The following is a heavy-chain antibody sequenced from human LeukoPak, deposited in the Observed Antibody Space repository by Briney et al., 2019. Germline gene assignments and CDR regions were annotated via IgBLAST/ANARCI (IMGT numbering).Heavy chain of an antibody. CDR3: AKDRTPMAAVAGFDY. CDR1: GFTFSLYW. CDR2: ISGSGGST. J-gene: IGHJ4*02. Sequence: GGSLRLSCAASGFTFSLYWMNWVRQAPGKGLEWVSAISGSGGSTYYADSVKGRFTISRDNSKNTLYLQMNSLRAEDTAVYYCAKDRTPMAAVAGFDYWGQGTLVTVSS. D-gene: IGHD6-19*01. V-gene: IGHV3-23*01.